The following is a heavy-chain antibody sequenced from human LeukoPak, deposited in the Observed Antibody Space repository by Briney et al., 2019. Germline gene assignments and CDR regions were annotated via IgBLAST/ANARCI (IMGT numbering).Heavy chain of an antibody. CDR1: GFTFSSYS. Sequence: GGSLRLSCAASGFTFSSYSMNWVRQAPGKGLEWVSYISSSSSTIYYADSVKGRFTISRDDSKNTLFLQMNSLRAEDTAVYYCAKRGQLGCWGQGTLVTVSS. CDR2: ISSSSSTI. CDR3: AKRGQLGC. V-gene: IGHV3-48*01. D-gene: IGHD3-16*01. J-gene: IGHJ4*02.